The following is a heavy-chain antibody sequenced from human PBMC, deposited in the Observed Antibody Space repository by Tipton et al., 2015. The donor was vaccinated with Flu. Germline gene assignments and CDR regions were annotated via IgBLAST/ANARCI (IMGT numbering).Heavy chain of an antibody. CDR3: ANLVIVVINDISFDF. V-gene: IGHV3-23*01. CDR2: ISGSGDST. D-gene: IGHD3-22*01. Sequence: SLRLSCAASGFTFSNYAMSWVRQAPGKGLEWVSTISGSGDSTYYADSVKGRFTISRDNSKNTLYLQMNSLRAEDTAVYYCANLVIVVINDISFDFWGQGTLVTVSS. CDR1: GFTFSNYA. J-gene: IGHJ4*02.